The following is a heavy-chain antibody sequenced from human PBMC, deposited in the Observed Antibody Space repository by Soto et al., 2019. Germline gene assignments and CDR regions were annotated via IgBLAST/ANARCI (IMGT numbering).Heavy chain of an antibody. CDR2: ISSWSSNI. CDR3: DLDEQQVDCFDY. D-gene: IGHD6-13*01. CDR1: GFTFSTYS. Sequence: EVQLVESGGGLVQPGGSLRVSCAASGFTFSTYSMNWVLQAPGKGLEWVAYISSWSSNIYYAASVKGRFTISRDNAKNSLYLQMNSLRAEDTAIYYCDLDEQQVDCFDYWGQGTLVSVSS. J-gene: IGHJ4*02. V-gene: IGHV3-48*01.